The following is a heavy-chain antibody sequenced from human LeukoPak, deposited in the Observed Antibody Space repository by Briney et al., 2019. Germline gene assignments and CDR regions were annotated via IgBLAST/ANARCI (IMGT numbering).Heavy chain of an antibody. J-gene: IGHJ4*02. CDR3: VSAKPANY. Sequence: SETLSLTCTVSRGPISINSYYWGWIRQPPGKGLEYIGNVYYSGSTYYNPSLKSRVTISADTSKNQFSLKLTSVTAADTAVYYCVSAKPANYWGQGILVTVSS. V-gene: IGHV4-39*01. CDR1: RGPISINSYY. CDR2: VYYSGST.